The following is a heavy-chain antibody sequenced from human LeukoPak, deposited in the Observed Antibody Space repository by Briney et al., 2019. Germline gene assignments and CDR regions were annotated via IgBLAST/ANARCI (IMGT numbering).Heavy chain of an antibody. Sequence: GGSLRLSCAASGLTFSSYGMHWVRQAPGKGLEWVAVISYDGSNKYYVDSVKGRFTISRDNSKNTLYLQMNSLRAEDTAVYYCAKEGLSYLTLYCSGGSCYLDYWGQGTLVTVSS. CDR1: GLTFSSYG. V-gene: IGHV3-30*18. CDR2: ISYDGSNK. D-gene: IGHD2-15*01. CDR3: AKEGLSYLTLYCSGGSCYLDY. J-gene: IGHJ4*02.